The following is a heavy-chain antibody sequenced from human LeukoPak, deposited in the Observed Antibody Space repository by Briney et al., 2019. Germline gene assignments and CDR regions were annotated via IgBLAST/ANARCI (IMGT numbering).Heavy chain of an antibody. J-gene: IGHJ4*02. V-gene: IGHV3-64D*06. CDR2: INHNGGST. Sequence: GGSLRLSCSASGFTFSTYAMHWVRQAPGKGLEYVSGINHNGGSTYYADSVKGRFTISRDNSKNTLYLQMSSLRTEDTAVHYCVKDRGGVRQDFDYWGQGTLVTVSS. CDR1: GFTFSTYA. CDR3: VKDRGGVRQDFDY. D-gene: IGHD2-15*01.